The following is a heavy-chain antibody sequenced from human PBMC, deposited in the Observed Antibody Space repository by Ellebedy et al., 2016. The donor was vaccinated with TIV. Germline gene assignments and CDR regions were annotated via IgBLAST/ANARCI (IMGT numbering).Heavy chain of an antibody. J-gene: IGHJ4*02. CDR2: ISYDGSKT. CDR1: GMTFDAYG. Sequence: GGSLRLSXVTSGMTFDAYGLHWIRQAPGRGLEWVATISYDGSKTYHADSVKGRFTISRDDSKNTLYLQMNSLRAEDTALYYCTKDAGREEYYPVLLFYFDFWGQGTLVTVSS. CDR3: TKDAGREEYYPVLLFYFDF. D-gene: IGHD2/OR15-2a*01. V-gene: IGHV3-30*18.